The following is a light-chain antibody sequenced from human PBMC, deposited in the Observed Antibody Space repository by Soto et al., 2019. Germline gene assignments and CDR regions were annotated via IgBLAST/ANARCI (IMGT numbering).Light chain of an antibody. Sequence: QSALTQPASVSESPGQSITISCTGTSSDVGGYNYVSWYQQHPGKAPKLMIYEVSNRPSGVSNRFSGSKSGNTASLTISGLQAEDEADYYYSSYTSSSTWVFGGGTKLTVL. CDR1: SSDVGGYNY. J-gene: IGLJ3*02. CDR2: EVS. CDR3: SSYTSSSTWV. V-gene: IGLV2-14*01.